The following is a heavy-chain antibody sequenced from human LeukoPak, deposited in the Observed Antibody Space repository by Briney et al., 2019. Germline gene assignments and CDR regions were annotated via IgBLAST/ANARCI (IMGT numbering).Heavy chain of an antibody. V-gene: IGHV4-4*09. CDR1: GGSISRYY. Sequence: SAALSFTYAVSGGSISRYYWSWLRPPRGKGVGRIGYIYTNGGTNYNHNLKSRVTISLDTSKNQVSLKLSSVTPADTAVYYCTTRYSSIYYRENYMYVWGKGTTVTVSS. CDR2: IYTNGGT. CDR3: TTRYSSIYYRENYMYV. D-gene: IGHD6-13*01. J-gene: IGHJ6*03.